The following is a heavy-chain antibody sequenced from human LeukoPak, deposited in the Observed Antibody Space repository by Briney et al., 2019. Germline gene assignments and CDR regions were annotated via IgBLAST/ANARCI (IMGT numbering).Heavy chain of an antibody. CDR1: GYTFTGYY. J-gene: IGHJ5*02. Sequence: GASVKVSCKASGYTFTGYYMHRVRQAPGQGLEWMGWINPNSGGTNYAQKFQGRVTMTRDTSISTAYMELSRLRSDDTAVYYCARANVVVPAAQEPDNWFDPWGQGTLVTVSS. CDR3: ARANVVVPAAQEPDNWFDP. D-gene: IGHD2-2*01. V-gene: IGHV1-2*02. CDR2: INPNSGGT.